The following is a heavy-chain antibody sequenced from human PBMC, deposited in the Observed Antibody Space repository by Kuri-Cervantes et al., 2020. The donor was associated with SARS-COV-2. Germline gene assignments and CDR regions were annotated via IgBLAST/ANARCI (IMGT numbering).Heavy chain of an antibody. V-gene: IGHV3-30-3*01. CDR2: ISYDGSNT. Sequence: GESLKSSCAASGFTFSRYAMHWVRQAPGKGLEWVAVISYDGSNTDYTAAGKGRFTISRDNSQNTLYLQMKSLRTEDTALYYCARDRVGVHDSWGQGTLVPSPQ. D-gene: IGHD2-21*01. CDR1: GFTFSRYA. J-gene: IGHJ4*02. CDR3: ARDRVGVHDS.